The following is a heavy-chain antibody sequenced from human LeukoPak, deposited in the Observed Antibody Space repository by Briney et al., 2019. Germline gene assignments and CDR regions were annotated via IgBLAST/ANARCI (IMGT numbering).Heavy chain of an antibody. CDR1: GGSISSYY. CDR3: ARVSGVRSVTFDY. J-gene: IGHJ4*02. D-gene: IGHD4-23*01. Sequence: SETLSLTCTVSGGSISSYYWSWIRQPPGKGLEWIGYIYYSGSTNYNPSLKSRVTISVDTSKNQFSLKLSSVTAADTAVYYCARVSGVRSVTFDYWGQGTLVTVSS. V-gene: IGHV4-59*08. CDR2: IYYSGST.